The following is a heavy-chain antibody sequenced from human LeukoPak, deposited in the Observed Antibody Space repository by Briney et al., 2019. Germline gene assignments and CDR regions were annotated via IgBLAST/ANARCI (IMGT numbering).Heavy chain of an antibody. CDR2: IYSGGST. J-gene: IGHJ3*02. V-gene: IGHV3-53*01. CDR1: GFTVSSNY. Sequence: GGSLRLSCAASGFTVSSNYMNWVRQATGKALECVSVIYSGGSTYYADSVKGRFTISRDNSKNMLYLQMNSLRAEDTAVYYCARDLHGGGDAFDIWGQGTMVTVSS. D-gene: IGHD4-23*01. CDR3: ARDLHGGGDAFDI.